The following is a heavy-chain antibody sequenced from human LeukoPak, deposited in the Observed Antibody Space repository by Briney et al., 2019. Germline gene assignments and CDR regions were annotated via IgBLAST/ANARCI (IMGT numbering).Heavy chain of an antibody. CDR1: GGSFSGYY. D-gene: IGHD6-13*01. V-gene: IGHV4-34*01. CDR2: INHSGST. Sequence: PSETLSLTCAVYGGSFSGYYWSWIRQPPGKGLEWIGEINHSGSTNYNPSLKSRVTISVGTSKNQFSLKPSSVTAADTAVYYCASADRDSSSWCYFDYWGQGTLVTVSS. J-gene: IGHJ4*02. CDR3: ASADRDSSSWCYFDY.